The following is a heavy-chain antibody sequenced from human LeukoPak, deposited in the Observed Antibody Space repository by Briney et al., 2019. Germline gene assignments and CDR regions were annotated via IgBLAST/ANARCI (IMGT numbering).Heavy chain of an antibody. CDR3: ARVSVDGYEFDY. CDR1: GFTFSSYA. D-gene: IGHD5-18*01. J-gene: IGHJ4*02. Sequence: GGSLRLSCAASGFTFSSYAMHWVRQAPGKGLEWVAVISYDGSNKYYADSVKGRFTISRDNSKNTLYLQMNSLRAEDTAVYYCARVSVDGYEFDYWGQGTLVTLSS. V-gene: IGHV3-30*04. CDR2: ISYDGSNK.